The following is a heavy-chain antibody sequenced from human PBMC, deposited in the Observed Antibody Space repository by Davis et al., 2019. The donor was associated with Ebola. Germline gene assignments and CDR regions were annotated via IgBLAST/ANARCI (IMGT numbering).Heavy chain of an antibody. CDR3: AREGYCSSTSCSLGGY. D-gene: IGHD2-2*01. V-gene: IGHV1-69*13. J-gene: IGHJ4*02. CDR1: GGTFSSYA. Sequence: SVKVSCKASGGTFSSYAISWVRQAPGQGLEWMGGIIPIFGTANYAQKFQGRVTITADESTSTAYMELSSLRSEDTAVYYCAREGYCSSTSCSLGGYWGQGTLVTVSS. CDR2: IIPIFGTA.